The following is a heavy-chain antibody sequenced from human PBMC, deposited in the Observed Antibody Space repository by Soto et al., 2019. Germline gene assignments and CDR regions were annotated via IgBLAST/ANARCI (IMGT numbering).Heavy chain of an antibody. CDR3: AHRGGGIVDWYFDL. D-gene: IGHD1-26*01. V-gene: IGHV2-5*02. CDR2: IYWDDDK. CDR1: GFSLSTYGVG. Sequence: QITLNESGPTLVKPTQTLTLTCTFSGFSLSTYGVGVGWIRQPPGKALEWLALIYWDDDKRYSPSLKSRLTITKDTFKRQVFLTLTDMDPVDTATYSCAHRGGGIVDWYFDLWGRGTPVIVSS. J-gene: IGHJ2*01.